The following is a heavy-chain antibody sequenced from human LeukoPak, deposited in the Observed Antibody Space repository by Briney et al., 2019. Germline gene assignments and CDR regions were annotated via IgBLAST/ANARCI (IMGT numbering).Heavy chain of an antibody. CDR2: ISSSGSTI. V-gene: IGHV3-11*04. D-gene: IGHD6-13*01. CDR1: GFTFSDYY. CDR3: AREAGTPHHYYYYGMDV. J-gene: IGHJ6*02. Sequence: GGSLRLSCAASGFTFSDYYMSWIRQAPGKGLEWVSYISSSGSTIYYADSVKGRFTISRDNAKNSLYLQMNSLRAEDTAVYYCAREAGTPHHYYYYGMDVWGQGTTVTVSS.